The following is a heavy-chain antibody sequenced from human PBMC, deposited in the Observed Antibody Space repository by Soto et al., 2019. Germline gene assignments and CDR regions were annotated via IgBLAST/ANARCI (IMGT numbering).Heavy chain of an antibody. V-gene: IGHV3-21*02. Sequence: EVQLVESGGGLVKPGGSLRLSCAASGFSFISYSMNWVRRAPGKGLEWVSSINEDSSYIYYAHSLRGRFTISRDNAKDSLYLQMNSLRAEDTAVYYCVRDFGWYFRSWYMDVWGDGATVTVSS. CDR2: INEDSSYI. D-gene: IGHD3-3*01. CDR1: GFSFISYS. J-gene: IGHJ6*03. CDR3: VRDFGWYFRSWYMDV.